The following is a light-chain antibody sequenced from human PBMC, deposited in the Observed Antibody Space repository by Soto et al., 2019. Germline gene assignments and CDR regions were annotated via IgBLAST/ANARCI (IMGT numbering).Light chain of an antibody. CDR1: QSVSSS. Sequence: EIVMTQSPGTLSVSPGERATLSCRASQSVSSSLDWYQQKPGQAPRLLIYRASTRATDIPSRFSGSGSGTEFTLTISSLQSEDFAVYYCQQYNSWPYTFGQGTKLEIK. CDR3: QQYNSWPYT. CDR2: RAS. V-gene: IGKV3-15*01. J-gene: IGKJ2*01.